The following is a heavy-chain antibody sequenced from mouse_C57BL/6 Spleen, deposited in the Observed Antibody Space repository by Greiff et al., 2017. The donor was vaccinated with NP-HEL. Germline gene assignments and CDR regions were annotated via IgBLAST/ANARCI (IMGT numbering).Heavy chain of an antibody. CDR1: GYTFTSYW. J-gene: IGHJ2*01. CDR3: ARRTTGTEEN. D-gene: IGHD4-1*02. V-gene: IGHV1-59*01. CDR2: IDPSDSYT. Sequence: VQLQQPGAELVRPGTSVKLSCKASGYTFTSYWMHWVKQRPGQGLEWIGVIDPSDSYTNYNQKFKGKATLTVDTSSSTAYMQLSSLTSEDSAVYYCARRTTGTEENWGQGTTLTVSS.